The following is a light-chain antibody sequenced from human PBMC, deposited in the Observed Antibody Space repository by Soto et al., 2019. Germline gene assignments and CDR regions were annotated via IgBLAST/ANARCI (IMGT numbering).Light chain of an antibody. J-gene: IGLJ1*01. V-gene: IGLV1-40*01. CDR2: GDS. CDR1: TSNIGAGFD. CDR3: QSSDSRLSGSDV. Sequence: QSVLTQPPSVSGAPGQRVTISCIGTTSNIGAGFDVHWYQQLPGTAPKLLIFGDSNRPSGVPDRFSGSKSGTSASLAITGLQADDEADYYCQSSDSRLSGSDVFGTGTKLTVL.